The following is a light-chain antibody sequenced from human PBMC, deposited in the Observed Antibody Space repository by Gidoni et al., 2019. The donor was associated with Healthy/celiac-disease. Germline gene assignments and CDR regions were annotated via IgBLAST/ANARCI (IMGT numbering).Light chain of an antibody. CDR1: QDISNY. V-gene: IGKV1-33*01. CDR2: DAS. Sequence: DIQMTQSPSSLSASVGDRVTITCQASQDISNYLNWYQQKPGKAPKLLIYDASKWETGVPSRFSGSGSGTDFTFTISSLQPEDIATYYCQQYDNLPLTFGGXTKVEIK. J-gene: IGKJ4*01. CDR3: QQYDNLPLT.